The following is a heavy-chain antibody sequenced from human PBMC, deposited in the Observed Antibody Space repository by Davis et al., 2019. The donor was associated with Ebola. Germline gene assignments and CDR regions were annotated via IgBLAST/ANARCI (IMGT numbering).Heavy chain of an antibody. CDR2: ISYDGSNK. D-gene: IGHD4-11*01. V-gene: IGHV3-30*03. J-gene: IGHJ5*02. CDR1: GFTFSSYG. Sequence: GESLKISCAASGFTFSSYGMRWVRQAPGKGLEWVAVISYDGSNKYYADSVKGRFTISRDNSKNSLYLQMNSLRAEDTAVYYCAPEFPTVTLFDPWGQGTLVTVSS. CDR3: APEFPTVTLFDP.